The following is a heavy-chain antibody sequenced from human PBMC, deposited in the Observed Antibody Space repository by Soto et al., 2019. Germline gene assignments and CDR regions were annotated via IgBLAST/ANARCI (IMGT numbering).Heavy chain of an antibody. CDR3: ARGPSTVATWLDY. CDR2: ISGNGAST. Sequence: EVQLVESGEGLVQPGGSLRLSCAASGFSFSNYAMHWVRQAPGKGLEYVSAISGNGASTYYADSVKGRFTIFRDNSKNTLYLQMGSLSAGDRAVYYCARGPSTVATWLDYWGQGTLVTVSS. V-gene: IGHV3-64*02. D-gene: IGHD4-17*01. J-gene: IGHJ4*02. CDR1: GFSFSNYA.